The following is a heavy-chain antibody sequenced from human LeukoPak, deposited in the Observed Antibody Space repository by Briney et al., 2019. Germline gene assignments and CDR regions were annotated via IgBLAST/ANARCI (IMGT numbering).Heavy chain of an antibody. V-gene: IGHV1-69*13. CDR1: GGTFSSYA. J-gene: IGHJ3*02. Sequence: ASVKVSCKASGGTFSSYAISWVRQAPGQGLEWMGGIIPIFGTANYAQKFQGRVTITADESTSTAYMELSSLRSEDTAVYYCATNGRSRWLQFYAFDIWGQGTMVTVSS. CDR3: ATNGRSRWLQFYAFDI. D-gene: IGHD5-24*01. CDR2: IIPIFGTA.